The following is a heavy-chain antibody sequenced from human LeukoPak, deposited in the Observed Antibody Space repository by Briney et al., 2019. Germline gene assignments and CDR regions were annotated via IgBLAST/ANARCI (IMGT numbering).Heavy chain of an antibody. D-gene: IGHD5-24*01. CDR3: ARGSRWLHYGDY. CDR1: GGSFSGYY. V-gene: IGHV4-34*01. CDR2: INHSGST. J-gene: IGHJ4*02. Sequence: SETLSLTCAVYGGSFSGYYWSWIRQPPGKGLEWIGEINHSGSTNYNPSLKSRVTISVDTPKNQFSLKLSSVAAADPAVYYCARGSRWLHYGDYWGQGNLVTVSS.